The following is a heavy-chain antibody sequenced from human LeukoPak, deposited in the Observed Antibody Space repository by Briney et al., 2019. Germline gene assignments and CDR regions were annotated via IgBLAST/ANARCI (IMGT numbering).Heavy chain of an antibody. CDR3: ARVAYSNYVPPRNYYYCYGMDV. CDR1: GYTFTGYY. V-gene: IGHV1-2*02. CDR2: INPNSGGT. D-gene: IGHD4-11*01. Sequence: GASVKVSCKASGYTFTGYYMHWVRQAPGQGLEGMGWINPNSGGTNYAQKFQGRVTMTRDTSISTAYMELSRLRSDDTAVYYCARVAYSNYVPPRNYYYCYGMDVWGQGTTVTVSS. J-gene: IGHJ6*02.